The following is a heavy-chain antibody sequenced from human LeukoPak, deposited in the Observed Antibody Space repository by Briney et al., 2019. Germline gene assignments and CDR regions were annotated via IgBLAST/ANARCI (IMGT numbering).Heavy chain of an antibody. Sequence: GGSLRLSCAASGFTFSSYSMNWVRQAPGKGLEWVSSISGSSSYIYYADSAKGRFTISRDNAKNSLYLQMNSLRAEDTAVYYCARLGFGELFLDYWGQGTLVTVSS. D-gene: IGHD3-10*01. J-gene: IGHJ4*02. CDR2: ISGSSSYI. CDR3: ARLGFGELFLDY. CDR1: GFTFSSYS. V-gene: IGHV3-21*01.